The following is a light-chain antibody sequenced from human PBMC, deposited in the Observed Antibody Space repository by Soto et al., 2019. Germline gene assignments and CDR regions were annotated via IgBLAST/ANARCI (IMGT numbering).Light chain of an antibody. CDR3: QQYNNWPPCT. V-gene: IGKV3-15*01. Sequence: DKEMAQSPATLSVSPGERATVSCRASQSVSSKLAWYQQKPGQAPRLLIYGASTRATGIPARFSGSGSGTEFTLAISSLQSEDFAVYYCQQYNNWPPCTFGQGTRLEIK. CDR2: GAS. CDR1: QSVSSK. J-gene: IGKJ5*01.